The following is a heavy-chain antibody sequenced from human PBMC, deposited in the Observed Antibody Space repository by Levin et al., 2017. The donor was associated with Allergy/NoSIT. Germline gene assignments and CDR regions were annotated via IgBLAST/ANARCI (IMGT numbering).Heavy chain of an antibody. CDR1: GYTFTGYY. CDR2: INPNSGGT. Sequence: WASVKVSCKASGYTFTGYYMHWVRQAPGQGLEWMGWINPNSGGTNYAQKFQGWVTMTRDTSISTAYMELSRLRSDDTAVYYCAREREPLYYGSGSRGKGGINWFDPWGQGTLVTVSS. J-gene: IGHJ5*02. V-gene: IGHV1-2*04. CDR3: AREREPLYYGSGSRGKGGINWFDP. D-gene: IGHD3-10*01.